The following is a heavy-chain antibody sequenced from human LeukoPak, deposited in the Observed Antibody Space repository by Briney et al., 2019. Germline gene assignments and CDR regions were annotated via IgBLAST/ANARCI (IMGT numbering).Heavy chain of an antibody. V-gene: IGHV1-8*03. CDR1: GYTFTSYD. CDR2: MNPNSGNT. Sequence: GASVKVSCKASGYTFTSYDINWVRQATGQGLEWMGWMNPNSGNTGYAQKFQGRVTITRNTSISTAYMELSSLRSEDTAVYYCARFSLVGATMRFDYWGQGTLVTVSS. CDR3: ARFSLVGATMRFDY. J-gene: IGHJ4*02. D-gene: IGHD1-26*01.